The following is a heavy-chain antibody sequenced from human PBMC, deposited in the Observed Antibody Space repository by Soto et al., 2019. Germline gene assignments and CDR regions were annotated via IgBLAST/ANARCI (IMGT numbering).Heavy chain of an antibody. D-gene: IGHD2-15*01. V-gene: IGHV2-5*02. CDR3: AHRRGYYLGGSCYSGLNWFDP. Sequence: QITLKESGPTLVKPTQTLTLTCTFSGFSLSSSGVGVGWIRQPPGKALECLALIFWDGDNRYSPSLKSRLTITKDHSKNQVVLTMTNMDPVDTATYCCAHRRGYYLGGSCYSGLNWFDPSGQGSLVAVSS. CDR1: GFSLSSSGVG. J-gene: IGHJ5*02. CDR2: IFWDGDN.